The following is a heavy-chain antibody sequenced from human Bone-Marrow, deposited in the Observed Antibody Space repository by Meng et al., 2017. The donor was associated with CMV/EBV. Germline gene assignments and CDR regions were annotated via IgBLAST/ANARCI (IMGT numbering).Heavy chain of an antibody. J-gene: IGHJ4*02. D-gene: IGHD3-22*01. CDR2: IYYSGST. CDR3: ARLSYSDDSSGYFFDY. Sequence: SETLSLTCTVSGGSISSSSYYWGWIRQPPGKGLEWIGSIYYSGSTYYNPSLKSRVTISVATSKNQFSLKLSSVTAADTAVYYCARLSYSDDSSGYFFDYWGQGTLVTVSS. CDR1: GGSISSSSYY. V-gene: IGHV4-39*01.